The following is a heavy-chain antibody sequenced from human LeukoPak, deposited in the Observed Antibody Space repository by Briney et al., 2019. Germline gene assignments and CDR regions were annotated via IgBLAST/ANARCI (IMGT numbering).Heavy chain of an antibody. D-gene: IGHD3-3*01. V-gene: IGHV4-59*11. CDR2: IYYSGST. Sequence: SETLSLTCTVSGGSISSHYWSWIRQPPGKGLEWIGYIYYSGSTNYNPSLKSRVTISVDTSKNQFSLKLSSVTAADTAVYYCARFSLSIPQAYWYFDLWGRGTLVTVSS. CDR1: GGSISSHY. J-gene: IGHJ2*01. CDR3: ARFSLSIPQAYWYFDL.